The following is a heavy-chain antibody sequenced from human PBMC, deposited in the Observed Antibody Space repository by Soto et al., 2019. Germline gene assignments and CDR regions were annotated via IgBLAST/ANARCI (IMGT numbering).Heavy chain of an antibody. J-gene: IGHJ5*02. CDR1: GGSISSGDYY. D-gene: IGHD3-3*02. Sequence: SETLSLTCTVSGGSISSGDYYWSWIRQPPGKGLEWIGYIYYSGSTYYNPSLKSRVTISVDTSKNQFSLKLSSVTAADTAVYYCARGGIFASPNWFDPWGQGTLVTVSS. V-gene: IGHV4-30-4*01. CDR2: IYYSGST. CDR3: ARGGIFASPNWFDP.